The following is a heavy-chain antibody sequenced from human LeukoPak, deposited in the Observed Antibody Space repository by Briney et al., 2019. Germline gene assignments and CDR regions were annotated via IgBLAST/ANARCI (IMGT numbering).Heavy chain of an antibody. Sequence: PGGSLRLSCAASGFTFSDYYMSWIRQAPGKGLEWVSYISSSGSTIYYADSVKGRFTISRENAKNSLYLQMNSLRAEDTAVYYCARDSIMITFGGVSNPFDPWGQGTLVTVSS. CDR3: ARDSIMITFGGVSNPFDP. J-gene: IGHJ5*02. CDR1: GFTFSDYY. V-gene: IGHV3-11*01. D-gene: IGHD3-16*01. CDR2: ISSSGSTI.